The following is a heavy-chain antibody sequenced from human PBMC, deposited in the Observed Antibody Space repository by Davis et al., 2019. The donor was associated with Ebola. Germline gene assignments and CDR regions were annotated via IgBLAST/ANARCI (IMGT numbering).Heavy chain of an antibody. J-gene: IGHJ4*02. Sequence: PGGSLRLSCKRSGYNFPNFWIGWVRQMPGKGLEWMGIIHPGDSDTRYSPSFQGQVMISADKSINTAYLQWSSLRASDTAMYYCARQKSWGSSWYLAYWGQGTLVTVSS. D-gene: IGHD6-13*01. CDR3: ARQKSWGSSWYLAY. V-gene: IGHV5-51*01. CDR2: IHPGDSDT. CDR1: GYNFPNFW.